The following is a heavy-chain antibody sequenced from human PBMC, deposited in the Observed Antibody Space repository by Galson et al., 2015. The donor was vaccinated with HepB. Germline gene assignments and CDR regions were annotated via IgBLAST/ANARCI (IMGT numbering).Heavy chain of an antibody. D-gene: IGHD3-16*01. CDR1: GFTFTNAW. CDR2: IRSKTDIETA. V-gene: IGHV3-15*07. J-gene: IGHJ4*02. CDR3: TSQGVQDYGVFDY. Sequence: SLRLSCAASGFTFTNAWMNWVRQAPGKGLEWVGRIRSKTDIETADYAAPVKGRFTISRDDSKNTLYLQMNSLKTEDTAVYYCTSQGVQDYGVFDYWGQGTLVTVSS.